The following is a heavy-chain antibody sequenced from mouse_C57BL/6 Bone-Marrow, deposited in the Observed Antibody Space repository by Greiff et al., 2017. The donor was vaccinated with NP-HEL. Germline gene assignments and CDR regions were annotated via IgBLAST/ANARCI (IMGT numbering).Heavy chain of an antibody. Sequence: QVHVKQPGAELVKPGASVKMSCKASGYTFTSSWITWVKQRPGQGLEWIGDIYPGSGSTNYNEKFKSKATLTVATSSSTTYMQFSSLTCEDSAVYYCVRKGRDFPFAYWGQGTLVTVSA. CDR1: GYTFTSSW. V-gene: IGHV1-55*01. CDR2: IYPGSGST. CDR3: VRKGRDFPFAY. J-gene: IGHJ3*01. D-gene: IGHD3-3*01.